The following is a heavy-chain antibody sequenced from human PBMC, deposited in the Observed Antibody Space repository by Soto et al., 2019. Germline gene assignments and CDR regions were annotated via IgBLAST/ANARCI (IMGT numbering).Heavy chain of an antibody. Sequence: SVKVSCKASGGTFSSYTISWVRQAPGQGLEWMGRIIPILGIANYAQKFQGRVTITADKSTSTAYMELSSLRSEDTALYYCARGYYDFWSGPRSHYMDVWGKGTTVTVSS. CDR2: IIPILGIA. CDR1: GGTFSSYT. V-gene: IGHV1-69*02. J-gene: IGHJ6*03. D-gene: IGHD3-3*01. CDR3: ARGYYDFWSGPRSHYMDV.